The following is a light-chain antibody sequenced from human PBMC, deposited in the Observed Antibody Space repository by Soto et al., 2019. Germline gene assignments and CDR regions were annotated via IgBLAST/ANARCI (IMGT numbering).Light chain of an antibody. Sequence: ITKSPAQVPASIGNRVTITWLESQSISISLNWYQLKPGKAPNLLMYGASYLKSGVPSRFSGSGSGTDFTLTISSLQAEDVAVYYCQQDYTHPQAVGGGTKVDIK. CDR1: QSISIS. CDR2: GAS. V-gene: IGKV1-39*01. CDR3: QQDYTHPQA. J-gene: IGKJ4*01.